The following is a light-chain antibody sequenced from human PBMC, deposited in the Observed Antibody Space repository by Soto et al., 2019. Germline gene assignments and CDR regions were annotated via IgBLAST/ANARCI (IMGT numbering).Light chain of an antibody. V-gene: IGKV3-15*01. CDR3: QQYNSWPT. Sequence: EIVMTQSPATLSVSPGERATLSCRASQSVSSNLAWYQQKPGQAPRLLIYGASTRATDIPARFSGSGSGTEFTLTISSLQSEDFAVYYFQQYNSWPTFGQGTKLEIK. J-gene: IGKJ2*01. CDR1: QSVSSN. CDR2: GAS.